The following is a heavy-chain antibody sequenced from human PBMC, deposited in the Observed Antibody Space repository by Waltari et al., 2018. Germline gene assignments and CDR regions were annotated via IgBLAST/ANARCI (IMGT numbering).Heavy chain of an antibody. CDR1: GGNFGKYA. CDR2: TIPIFGSP. V-gene: IGHV1-69*12. J-gene: IGHJ3*02. CDR3: ARRKLGEAFDI. D-gene: IGHD3-16*01. Sequence: QVQLVQSGAEVKKPGSSVRVSCRASGGNFGKYAITWVRQAPGHGLEWMGGTIPIFGSPMYAPKFQGRVSITADELTYTVYMELNSLRSDDTAIYYCARRKLGEAFDIWGQGTMVIVSS.